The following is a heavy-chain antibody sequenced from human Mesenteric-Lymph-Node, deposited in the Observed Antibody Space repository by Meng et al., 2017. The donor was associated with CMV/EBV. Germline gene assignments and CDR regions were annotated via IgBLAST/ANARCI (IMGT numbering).Heavy chain of an antibody. V-gene: IGHV3-7*01. Sequence: GESLKISCAASGFNFNIFPMSWVRQAPGKGLEWVASIRHDGREQYYVDSVRGRFTISRDNVKNSLYLQMNSLRAEDTAVYYCARDRRGKITMIAPDYWGQGTLVTVSS. CDR2: IRHDGREQ. CDR1: GFNFNIFP. D-gene: IGHD3-22*01. J-gene: IGHJ4*02. CDR3: ARDRRGKITMIAPDY.